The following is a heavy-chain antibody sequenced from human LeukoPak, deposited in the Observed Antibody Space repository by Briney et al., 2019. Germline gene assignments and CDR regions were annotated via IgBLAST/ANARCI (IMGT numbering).Heavy chain of an antibody. Sequence: GGPLRLSCAASGFTFSSYAMSWVRQAPGKGLEWVSAISGSGGSTYYADSVKGRFTISRDNSKNTRYLQMNSLRAEDTAVYYCASLESIAAAGRFDYWGQGTLVTVSS. CDR1: GFTFSSYA. D-gene: IGHD6-13*01. V-gene: IGHV3-23*01. CDR2: ISGSGGST. CDR3: ASLESIAAAGRFDY. J-gene: IGHJ4*02.